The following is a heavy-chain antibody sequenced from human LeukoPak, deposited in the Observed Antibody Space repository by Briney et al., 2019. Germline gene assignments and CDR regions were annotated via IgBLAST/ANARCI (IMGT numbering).Heavy chain of an antibody. J-gene: IGHJ6*04. V-gene: IGHV3-30*04. CDR2: ISYDGSNK. Sequence: GGSLRLSCAASGFTFSSYAMHWVRQAPGKGLEWVAVISYDGSNKYYADSVKGRFTISRDNSKNTLYLQMNSLRAEDTYVYYCARDDFDTAYCGGGSCYPSRWYYYYGMDVWGKGTTVTVSS. D-gene: IGHD2-15*01. CDR3: ARDDFDTAYCGGGSCYPSRWYYYYGMDV. CDR1: GFTFSSYA.